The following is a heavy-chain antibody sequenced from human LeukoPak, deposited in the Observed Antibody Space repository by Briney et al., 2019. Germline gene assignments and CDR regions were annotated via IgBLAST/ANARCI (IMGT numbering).Heavy chain of an antibody. CDR3: ARRALTFDY. CDR2: INHSGST. CDR1: GGSFSGYY. J-gene: IGHJ4*02. D-gene: IGHD3-3*02. V-gene: IGHV4-34*01. Sequence: SSETLSLTCAVYGGSFSGYYWSWIRQPPGKGLEWIGEINHSGSTNYNPSLKSRVTISVDTSKNQFSLKLGSVTAADTAVYYCARRALTFDYWGQGTLVTVSS.